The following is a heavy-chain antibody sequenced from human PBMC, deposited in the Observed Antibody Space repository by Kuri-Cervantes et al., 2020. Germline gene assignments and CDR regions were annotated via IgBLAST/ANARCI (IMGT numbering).Heavy chain of an antibody. CDR3: ARDRIRSSGSSWYWSYYYYYYYMDV. CDR1: GFTFVSFT. Sequence: GESLKISCEASGFTFVSFTMNWVRQAPGKGLEWVSSISGRNTYIRYADSVRGRFTISRDNAQNSLYLQMNSLRAEDTAVYYCARDRIRSSGSSWYWSYYYYYYYMDVWGKGTTVTVSS. V-gene: IGHV3-21*01. D-gene: IGHD6-13*01. J-gene: IGHJ6*03. CDR2: ISGRNTYI.